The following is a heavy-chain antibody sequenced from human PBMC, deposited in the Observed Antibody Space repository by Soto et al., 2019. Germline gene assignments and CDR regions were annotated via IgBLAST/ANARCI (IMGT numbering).Heavy chain of an antibody. V-gene: IGHV1-69*13. Sequence: ASVKVSCKASGGTFSSYAISWVRQAPGQGLEWMGGIIPIFGTANYAQKFQGRVTITADESTSTAYMELSSLRSEDTAVYYCARVHSSSSYYYYYYMDVWGKGTTVTVSS. D-gene: IGHD6-6*01. CDR3: ARVHSSSSYYYYYYMDV. J-gene: IGHJ6*03. CDR2: IIPIFGTA. CDR1: GGTFSSYA.